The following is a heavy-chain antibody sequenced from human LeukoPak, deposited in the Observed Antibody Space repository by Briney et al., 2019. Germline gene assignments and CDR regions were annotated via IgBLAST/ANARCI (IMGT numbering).Heavy chain of an antibody. V-gene: IGHV1-69*05. J-gene: IGHJ4*02. CDR3: ARDQFFDSSGPYYFDY. Sequence: SVKVSCKASGGTFSSYAISWVRQAPGQGLEWMGGIIPIFGTANYAQKFQGRVTITTDESTSTAYMELSSLRSEDTAVYYCARDQFFDSSGPYYFDYWGQGTLVTVSS. D-gene: IGHD3-22*01. CDR2: IIPIFGTA. CDR1: GGTFSSYA.